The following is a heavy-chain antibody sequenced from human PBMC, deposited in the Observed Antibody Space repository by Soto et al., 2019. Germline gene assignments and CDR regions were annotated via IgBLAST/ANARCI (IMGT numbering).Heavy chain of an antibody. J-gene: IGHJ4*02. D-gene: IGHD4-17*01. Sequence: ASVKVSCKSFGDTFRSYSISWVRQAPGQGLEWMGRIIPIVDIANYAQKFQGRVTITADKSTSTSHMELSSLRSEDTALYYCARGENSDYGLWGQGTLVTVSS. CDR2: IIPIVDIA. CDR1: GDTFRSYS. CDR3: ARGENSDYGL. V-gene: IGHV1-69*02.